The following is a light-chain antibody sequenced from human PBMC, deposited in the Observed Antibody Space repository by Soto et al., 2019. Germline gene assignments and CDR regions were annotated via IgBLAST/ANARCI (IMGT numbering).Light chain of an antibody. V-gene: IGLV2-8*01. J-gene: IGLJ2*01. CDR1: RSDVGDYNY. Sequence: QSVLTQPPSASGSPGQSVTISCTGTRSDVGDYNYVSWYQQHPGKAPKLLIYEVTKRPSGVPDRFSGSKSANTASLTVSGLHAEDEADYYCSSYAGSDNFEVFGGGTKLTVL. CDR3: SSYAGSDNFEV. CDR2: EVT.